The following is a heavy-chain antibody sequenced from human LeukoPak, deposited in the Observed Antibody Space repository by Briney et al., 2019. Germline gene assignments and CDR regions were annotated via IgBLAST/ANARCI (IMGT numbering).Heavy chain of an antibody. V-gene: IGHV4-59*01. D-gene: IGHD3-3*01. CDR1: GGSISSYY. CDR3: ARVGDFWSGYPNWYFDP. CDR2: IYYSGST. J-gene: IGHJ2*01. Sequence: PSETLSLTCTVSGGSISSYYWSWIRQPPGKGLEWIGYIYYSGSTNYNPSLKSRVTISVDTSKNQFSLKLSSVTAADTAVYYCARVGDFWSGYPNWYFDPWGRGTLVTVSS.